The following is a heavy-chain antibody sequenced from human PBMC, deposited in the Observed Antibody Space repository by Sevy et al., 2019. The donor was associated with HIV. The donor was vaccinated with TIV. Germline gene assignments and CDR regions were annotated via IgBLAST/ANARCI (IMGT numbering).Heavy chain of an antibody. V-gene: IGHV4-61*08. CDR3: ARLSGTYYPFDI. CDR2: IYHTGSS. J-gene: IGHJ4*02. Sequence: SETLSLTCSGSGVSVSSGGYYWTWIRQSPGKGLEWIAYIYHTGSSTYNPSLKNRVTISVDKSKDQLSLTLNSVTSADTAVYFCARLSGTYYPFDIWGQGTLVTVSS. D-gene: IGHD1-26*01. CDR1: GVSVSSGGYY.